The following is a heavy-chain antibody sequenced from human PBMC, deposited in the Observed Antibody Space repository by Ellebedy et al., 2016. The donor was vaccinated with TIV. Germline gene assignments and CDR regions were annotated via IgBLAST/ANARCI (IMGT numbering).Heavy chain of an antibody. CDR1: GFAFDRRW. CDR2: IKEDGSEK. CDR3: VRCHYTND. J-gene: IGHJ4*02. D-gene: IGHD3-10*01. Sequence: GESLKISCRASGFAFDRRWMNWVRQAPGKGLEWVANIKEDGSEKYYVDSVKGRFIISRGNTRNSLYLQMNSLRVEDTAIYYCVRCHYTNDWGKGTRVTVSS. V-gene: IGHV3-7*03.